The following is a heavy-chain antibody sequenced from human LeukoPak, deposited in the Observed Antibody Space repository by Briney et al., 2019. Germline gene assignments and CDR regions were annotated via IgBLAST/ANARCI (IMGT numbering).Heavy chain of an antibody. V-gene: IGHV3-66*01. CDR1: GFTVSSNY. D-gene: IGHD6-19*01. CDR2: IYSGGST. Sequence: GGSLRLSCAASGFTVSSNYMSWVRQAPGKGLEWVSVIYSGGSTYYADSVKGRFTISRDNSKNTLYLQMYSLRAEDTAVYYCASRYSSGWYGSDYWGQGTLATVSS. CDR3: ASRYSSGWYGSDY. J-gene: IGHJ4*02.